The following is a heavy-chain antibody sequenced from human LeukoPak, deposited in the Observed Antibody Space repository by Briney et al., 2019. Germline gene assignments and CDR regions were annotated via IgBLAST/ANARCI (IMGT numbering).Heavy chain of an antibody. J-gene: IGHJ4*02. CDR2: MYQDGSEK. CDR1: GFTVSGNY. CDR3: ARGRYCTGGNCYVGGYFDY. V-gene: IGHV3-7*01. D-gene: IGHD2-15*01. Sequence: GGSLRLTCAASGFTVSGNYMTWVRRAPGKGLEWVANMYQDGSEKYYVDSVKGRFTISRDNTKNSLYLQMSSLRAEDTAVYYCARGRYCTGGNCYVGGYFDYWGQGTLVTVSS.